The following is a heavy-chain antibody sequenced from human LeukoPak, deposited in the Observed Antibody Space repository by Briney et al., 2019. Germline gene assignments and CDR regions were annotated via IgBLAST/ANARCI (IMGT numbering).Heavy chain of an antibody. J-gene: IGHJ4*02. Sequence: SETLSLTCTVSGDSICTNYWSWVRQPPGKGLEWIGYMYDGGSTHYNPSLRGRVTISSDTSKNQFSLKLSSVTAADTAVYHCARLAGEEAYWGQGTLVTVSS. D-gene: IGHD7-27*01. CDR1: GDSICTNY. CDR2: MYDGGST. V-gene: IGHV4-59*08. CDR3: ARLAGEEAY.